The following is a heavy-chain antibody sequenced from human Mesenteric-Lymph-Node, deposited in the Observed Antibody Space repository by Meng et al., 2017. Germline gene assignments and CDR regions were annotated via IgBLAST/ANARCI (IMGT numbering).Heavy chain of an antibody. CDR3: ARDPFLVGATHAFDI. V-gene: IGHV1-18*01. J-gene: IGHJ3*02. CDR2: ISAYNGNT. Sequence: ASVKVSCKASGYTFTSYGISWVRQAPGQGLEWMGWISAYNGNTNYAQKRQGRVTMTTDTSTSPAYMELSSLRSEDTAVYYCARDPFLVGATHAFDIWGQGTMVTVSS. D-gene: IGHD1-26*01. CDR1: GYTFTSYG.